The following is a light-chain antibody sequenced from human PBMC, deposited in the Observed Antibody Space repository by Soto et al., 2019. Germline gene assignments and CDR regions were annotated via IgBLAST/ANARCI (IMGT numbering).Light chain of an antibody. J-gene: IGLJ3*02. Sequence: QSALTQRPSASGSPGQSVSISCTGTSGDVGRFDYVSWYQHHPGKAPKLIIYQVNKRPSGVPDRFSGSKSGNTASLTVSGLQTEDEADYYCTSYAGSDTFVVVGRGTKLTVL. CDR3: TSYAGSDTFVV. CDR2: QVN. V-gene: IGLV2-8*01. CDR1: SGDVGRFDY.